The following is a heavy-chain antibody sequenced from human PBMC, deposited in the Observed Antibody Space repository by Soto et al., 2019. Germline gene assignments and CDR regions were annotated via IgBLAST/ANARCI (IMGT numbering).Heavy chain of an antibody. CDR3: ARGDANWFDP. V-gene: IGHV1-2*02. J-gene: IGHJ5*02. D-gene: IGHD2-21*02. CDR2: INPKSGVT. Sequence: GPSVKVSCKASGYSFIGYYMHWVRQAPGQGLEWMGWINPKSGVTNYAQKFQGRVTMTRDTSITTAYMELSSLRSDDTAVYYCARGDANWFDPWGQGTLVTSPQ. CDR1: GYSFIGYY.